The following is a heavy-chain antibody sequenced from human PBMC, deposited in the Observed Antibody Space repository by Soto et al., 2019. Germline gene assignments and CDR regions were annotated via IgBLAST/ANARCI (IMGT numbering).Heavy chain of an antibody. Sequence: GGSMRLSCAASGFTFSNCAMSWVRQAPGEGLEWVSGISDSGANTYYADSVKGRFTISRDNSKNMLYLQMNSLRAEDTAVYYCAKDLSKVRGVTNFDFDYWGQGTVVTVSS. D-gene: IGHD3-10*01. J-gene: IGHJ4*02. CDR2: ISDSGANT. CDR1: GFTFSNCA. V-gene: IGHV3-23*01. CDR3: AKDLSKVRGVTNFDFDY.